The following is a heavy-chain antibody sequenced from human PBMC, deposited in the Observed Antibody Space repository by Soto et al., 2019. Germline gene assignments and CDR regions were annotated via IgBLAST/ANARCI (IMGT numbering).Heavy chain of an antibody. CDR2: INAGNGNT. Sequence: ASVKVSCEASGYTFTSYAMHWVRQAPGQRLEWMGWINAGNGNTKYSQKFQGRVTITRDTSASTAYMELNSLRADDTAVYYCAKGGTYTSDLTGGDYWGQGILVTVSS. V-gene: IGHV1-3*01. CDR1: GYTFTSYA. CDR3: AKGGTYTSDLTGGDY. J-gene: IGHJ4*02. D-gene: IGHD3-16*01.